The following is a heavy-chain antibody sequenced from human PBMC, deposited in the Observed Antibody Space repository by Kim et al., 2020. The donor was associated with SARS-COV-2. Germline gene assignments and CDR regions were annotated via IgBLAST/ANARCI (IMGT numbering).Heavy chain of an antibody. V-gene: IGHV4-59*01. CDR3: ARVGLYSGSYYFDF. D-gene: IGHD1-26*01. Sequence: NPSRKSRVTVSVDTSKNQFSLRLRSVTAADTAVYYCARVGLYSGSYYFDFWGQGTLVTVSS. J-gene: IGHJ4*02.